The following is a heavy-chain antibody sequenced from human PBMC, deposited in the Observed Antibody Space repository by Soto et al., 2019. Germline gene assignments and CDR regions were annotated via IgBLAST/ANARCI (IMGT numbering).Heavy chain of an antibody. V-gene: IGHV3-11*06. CDR2: ISSSSSYT. J-gene: IGHJ3*02. CDR1: GFTFSDYY. D-gene: IGHD3-22*01. CDR3: ARDQYYYDSSGYYEMDAFDI. Sequence: PGGSLRLSCAASGFTFSDYYMSWIRQAPGKGLEWVSYISSSSSYTNYADSVKGRFTISRDNAKNSLYLQMNSLRAEDTAVYYCARDQYYYDSSGYYEMDAFDIWGQGTMVTVS.